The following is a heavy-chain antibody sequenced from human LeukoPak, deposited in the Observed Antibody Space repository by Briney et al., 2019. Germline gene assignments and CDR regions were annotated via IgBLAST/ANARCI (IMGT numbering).Heavy chain of an antibody. J-gene: IGHJ4*02. D-gene: IGHD3-22*01. CDR3: ARNFHRRLYDSSGYYPY. CDR2: ISSSGNTI. V-gene: IGHV3-11*04. Sequence: GGSLRLSCAASGFTFSDYYMNWIRQAPGKGLEWVSYISSSGNTIYYADSVKGRFTISRDNAKNSLYLQMNSLRAEDTAVYYCARNFHRRLYDSSGYYPYWGQGTLVTVSS. CDR1: GFTFSDYY.